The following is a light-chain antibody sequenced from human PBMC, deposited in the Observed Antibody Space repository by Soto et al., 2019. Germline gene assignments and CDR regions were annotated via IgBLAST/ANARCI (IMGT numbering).Light chain of an antibody. Sequence: DIKMSLSPSSLSANVGDRVTITCRASQSISSYLNWYQQKPGKAPKLLIYAASSLQSGVPSRFSGSGSGTDFTLTISSLQPEDFATYYCQQSYSTPRTFGQRSMV. CDR3: QQSYSTPRT. CDR2: AAS. J-gene: IGKJ1*01. CDR1: QSISSY. V-gene: IGKV1-39*01.